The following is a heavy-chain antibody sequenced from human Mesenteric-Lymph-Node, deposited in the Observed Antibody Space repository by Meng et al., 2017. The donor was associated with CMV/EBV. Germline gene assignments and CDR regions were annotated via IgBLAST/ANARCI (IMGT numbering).Heavy chain of an antibody. CDR1: GFTFSSYW. CDR3: AREIGETSPFDY. D-gene: IGHD2-21*01. J-gene: IGHJ4*02. V-gene: IGHV3-74*01. Sequence: GESLKISCAASGFTFSSYWMHWVRQAPGKGLVWVSRIKSDGSGTNSADSVKGRFTISRDNAKNSLFLQMNSLRAEDTAVYYCAREIGETSPFDYWGQGTLVTVSS. CDR2: IKSDGSGT.